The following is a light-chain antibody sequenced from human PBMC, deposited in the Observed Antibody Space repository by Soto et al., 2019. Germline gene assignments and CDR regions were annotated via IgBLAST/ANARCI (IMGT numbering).Light chain of an antibody. J-gene: IGKJ5*01. CDR2: GAS. CDR1: QSVSSN. Sequence: EIVMTQSPATLSVSPGERGTLSCRASQSVSSNLAWYQQKPGQAPRLLIYGASTRATDVPARFSGSGSGTEFTLTISRLQSEDFAVYYCQQYNNWPETFG. CDR3: QQYNNWPET. V-gene: IGKV3-15*01.